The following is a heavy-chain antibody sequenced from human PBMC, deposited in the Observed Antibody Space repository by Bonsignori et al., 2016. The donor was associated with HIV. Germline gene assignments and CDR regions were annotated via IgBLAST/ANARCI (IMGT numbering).Heavy chain of an antibody. CDR3: ARDCGKWYWDY. CDR1: RFTFGECG. D-gene: IGHD2-8*02. V-gene: IGHV3-49*04. J-gene: IGHJ4*02. Sequence: SGGGLGQPGRSLRLSCTSSRFTFGECGMSWVRQAPGRGLEWLGIIRAKRHGGTPEYAPSVKGRFIISRDDSKGIAYLQMNSLKTEDTAIYYCARDCGKWYWDYWGQGTLVTVSS. CDR2: IRAKRHGGTP.